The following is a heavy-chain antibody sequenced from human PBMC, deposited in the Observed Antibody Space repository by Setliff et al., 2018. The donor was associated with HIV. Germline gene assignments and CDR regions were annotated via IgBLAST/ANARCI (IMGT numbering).Heavy chain of an antibody. D-gene: IGHD2-15*01. CDR2: IIQRGRT. CDR1: GGSLRDHD. V-gene: IGHV4-34*12. Sequence: SETLSLPCAVYGGSLRDHDWSWIRQTPRKGLEWIGEIIQRGRTNYNPSLKSRVIVSRDTSKNQFSLRLTSTTVADTAVYYCARGFEGYCSGDSCHWFDSWG. CDR3: ARGFEGYCSGDSCHWFDS. J-gene: IGHJ5*01.